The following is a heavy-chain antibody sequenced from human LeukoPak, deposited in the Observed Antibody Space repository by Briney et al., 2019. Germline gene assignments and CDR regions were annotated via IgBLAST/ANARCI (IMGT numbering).Heavy chain of an antibody. CDR2: ISAYNGST. V-gene: IGHV1-18*01. CDR1: GYTFTSYG. J-gene: IGHJ6*02. Sequence: GASVKVSCKASGYTFTSYGISWVRQAPGQGLEWMGWISAYNGSTNYAQKLQGRVTMTTDTSTSTAYMELRSLRSDDTAVYYCARQNGVRGVNWVYYYYGMDVWGQGTTVTVSS. D-gene: IGHD3-10*01. CDR3: ARQNGVRGVNWVYYYYGMDV.